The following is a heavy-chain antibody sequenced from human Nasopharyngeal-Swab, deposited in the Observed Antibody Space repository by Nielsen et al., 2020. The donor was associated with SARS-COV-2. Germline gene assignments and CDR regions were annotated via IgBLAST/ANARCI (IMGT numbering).Heavy chain of an antibody. CDR1: GFTFSSYG. V-gene: IGHV3-30*02. Sequence: GESLKISCAASGFTFSSYGMHWVRQAPGKGLGWVAFIRYDGSNKYYADSVKGRFIISRDNSKNTLYLQMNSLRAEDTAVYYCAKDGDDILTGYFSYWFDPWGQGTLVTVSS. D-gene: IGHD3-9*01. J-gene: IGHJ5*02. CDR3: AKDGDDILTGYFSYWFDP. CDR2: IRYDGSNK.